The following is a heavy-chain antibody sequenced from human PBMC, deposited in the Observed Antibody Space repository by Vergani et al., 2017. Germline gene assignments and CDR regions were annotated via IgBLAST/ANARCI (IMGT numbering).Heavy chain of an antibody. Sequence: QLQESGPGLVKPSATLSLTCSVSGASIRSGGYYWSWIRQHPGKGLEWIGYIYYSGSTYYNPSLKSRVTISVDTSKNQFSLKLSSVTAADTAVYYCARGSFREYYFDYWGQGTLVTVSS. CDR3: ARGSFREYYFDY. CDR1: GASIRSGGYY. V-gene: IGHV4-31*03. D-gene: IGHD1-26*01. CDR2: IYYSGST. J-gene: IGHJ4*02.